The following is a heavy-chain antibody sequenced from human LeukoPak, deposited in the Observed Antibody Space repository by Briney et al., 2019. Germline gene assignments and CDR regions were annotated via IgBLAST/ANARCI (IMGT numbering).Heavy chain of an antibody. J-gene: IGHJ3*02. V-gene: IGHV1-3*01. D-gene: IGHD1-26*01. CDR1: GYTFTSYA. Sequence: ASVKVSCKTSGYTFTSYAIQWVRQAPGQRLEWMGWIKAGNGNTKYSQKFQGRVTITRDTSATTAYMELSTLRSEDTAVYYCARGLDSSGSYRPYDAFDIWGQGTMVTVSS. CDR2: IKAGNGNT. CDR3: ARGLDSSGSYRPYDAFDI.